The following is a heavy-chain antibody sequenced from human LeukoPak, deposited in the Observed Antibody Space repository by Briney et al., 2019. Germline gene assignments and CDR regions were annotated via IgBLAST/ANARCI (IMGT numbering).Heavy chain of an antibody. Sequence: GGSLRLSCAASGFTFSTYGMNWVRQAPGKGLEWISYISSTTSTKYYADSVKGRFTISRDNAKNSLYLQMNSLRAEDTAVYYCARDVTYYGTDWFDPWGQGTLVTVSS. CDR3: ARDVTYYGTDWFDP. CDR1: GFTFSTYG. CDR2: ISSTTSTK. D-gene: IGHD4-17*01. V-gene: IGHV3-48*04. J-gene: IGHJ5*02.